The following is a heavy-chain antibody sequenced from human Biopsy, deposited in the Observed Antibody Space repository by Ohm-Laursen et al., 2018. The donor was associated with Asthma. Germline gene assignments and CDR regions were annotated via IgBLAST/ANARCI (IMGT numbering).Heavy chain of an antibody. CDR3: ARGDSSNWPHYYFDY. J-gene: IGHJ4*02. V-gene: IGHV3-53*01. CDR1: GFAVSRDH. D-gene: IGHD3-22*01. CDR2: IYSGGTS. Sequence: SLRLSCTASGFAVSRDHMFWVRQAPGKGLEWVSVIYSGGTSHTADSVRGRFTISRDYSKNTLYLQMHSLRAEDTAVYYCARGDSSNWPHYYFDYRGQGTLVTVSS.